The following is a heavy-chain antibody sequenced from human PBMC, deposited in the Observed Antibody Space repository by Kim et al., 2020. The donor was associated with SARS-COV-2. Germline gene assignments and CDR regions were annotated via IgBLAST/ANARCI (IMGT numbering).Heavy chain of an antibody. CDR2: ISYDGSNK. V-gene: IGHV3-33*05. Sequence: GGSLRLSCAASGFTFSSYGMHWVRQAPGKGLEWVAVISYDGSNKYYADSVKGRFTISRDNSKNTLYLQMNSLRAEDTAVYYCARERPDDYGGNPDDAFDIWGQGTMVTVSS. CDR1: GFTFSSYG. CDR3: ARERPDDYGGNPDDAFDI. J-gene: IGHJ3*02. D-gene: IGHD4-17*01.